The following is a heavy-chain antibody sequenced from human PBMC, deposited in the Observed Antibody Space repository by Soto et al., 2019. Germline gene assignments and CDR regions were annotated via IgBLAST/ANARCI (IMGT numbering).Heavy chain of an antibody. V-gene: IGHV1-69*12. D-gene: IGHD1-26*01. CDR2: IIPIFGTA. CDR3: ARSGVGATIPWSLGLFDY. Sequence: QVQLVQSGAEVKKPGSSVKVSCKASGGTFSSYAISWVRQAPGQGLEWMGGIIPIFGTANYEQKFQGRVTITADESTSTAYMELSSLRSEDTAVYYCARSGVGATIPWSLGLFDYWGQGTLVTVSS. CDR1: GGTFSSYA. J-gene: IGHJ4*02.